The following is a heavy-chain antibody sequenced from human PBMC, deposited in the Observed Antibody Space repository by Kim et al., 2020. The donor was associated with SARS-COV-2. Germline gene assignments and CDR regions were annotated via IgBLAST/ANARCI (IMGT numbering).Heavy chain of an antibody. J-gene: IGHJ4*02. CDR1: GGSISSSNSY. CDR2: IYHGGNT. CDR3: SAGSYSKGVFDS. V-gene: IGHV4-39*06. D-gene: IGHD3-10*01. Sequence: SETLSLTCTVSGGSISSSNSYWGWIRQPPGKGLEWIGNIYHGGNTYYNPSLESRVTVSLDTSKNQFTLNLSSVTAADTAVYYCSAGSYSKGVFDSWGQGILVTVSS.